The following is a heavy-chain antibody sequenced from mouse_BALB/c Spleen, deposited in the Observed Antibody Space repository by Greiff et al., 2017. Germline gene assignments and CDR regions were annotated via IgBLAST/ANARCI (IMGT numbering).Heavy chain of an antibody. D-gene: IGHD3-3*01. V-gene: IGHV1S137*01. CDR2: ISTYYGDA. CDR3: ARLVGYAMDY. J-gene: IGHJ4*01. Sequence: VQLHQSGAELVRPGVSVKISCKGSGYTFTDYAMHWVKQSHAKSLEWIGVISTYYGDASYNQKFKGKATMTVDKSSSTAYMELARLTSEDSAIYYCARLVGYAMDYWGQGTSVTVSS. CDR1: GYTFTDYA.